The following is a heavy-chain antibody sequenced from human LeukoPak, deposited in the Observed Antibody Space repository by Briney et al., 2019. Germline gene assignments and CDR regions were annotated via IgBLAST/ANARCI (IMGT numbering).Heavy chain of an antibody. D-gene: IGHD6-13*01. Sequence: ASVKVSCKASGYSFTSYYMHWVRQAPGQGLEWMRIINPSGGSTSYAQKFQGRVTMTRNTSISTAYMELSSLRSEDTAVYYCARRFRKSSWYFDYWGQGTLVTVSS. V-gene: IGHV1-46*01. CDR3: ARRFRKSSWYFDY. CDR1: GYSFTSYY. CDR2: INPSGGST. J-gene: IGHJ4*02.